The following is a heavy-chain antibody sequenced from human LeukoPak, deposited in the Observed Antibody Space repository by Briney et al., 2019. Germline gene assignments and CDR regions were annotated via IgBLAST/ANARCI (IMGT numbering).Heavy chain of an antibody. CDR3: GMSGDRVPLQDDVFDV. CDR1: GYSFTSYC. V-gene: IGHV5-51*01. CDR2: IYPGDSGP. Sequence: GLSLKISCNVSGYSFTSYCIGWVRQMPGKGLEWMGIIYPGDSGPTYSPSFQGQVTISVDKSISTAYLQWSSLQASDTAMYYCGMSGDRVPLQDDVFDVWGQGTMVTVST. D-gene: IGHD1-26*01. J-gene: IGHJ3*01.